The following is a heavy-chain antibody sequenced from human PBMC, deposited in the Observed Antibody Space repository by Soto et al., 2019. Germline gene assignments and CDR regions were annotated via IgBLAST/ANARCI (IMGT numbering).Heavy chain of an antibody. D-gene: IGHD3-9*01. Sequence: EVQLVESGGDLVQRGGSLRLSCAASGFPFSSYWMHWVRHTPGKGLDWVARISGDGVTTYYADSVTGRLTVSRDNAKNTRSLQISGLRAEDTAVYYCAREYYGLLTGYYTDYWGQGTLVSVSS. J-gene: IGHJ4*02. CDR2: ISGDGVTT. V-gene: IGHV3-74*01. CDR1: GFPFSSYW. CDR3: AREYYGLLTGYYTDY.